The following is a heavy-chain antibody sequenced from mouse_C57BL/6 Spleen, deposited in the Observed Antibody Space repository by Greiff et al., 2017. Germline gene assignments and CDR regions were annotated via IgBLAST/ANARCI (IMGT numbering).Heavy chain of an antibody. D-gene: IGHD1-1*01. CDR1: GYAFSSSW. J-gene: IGHJ4*01. CDR3: ANVYGGAMDY. Sequence: QVQLQQSGPELVKPGASVKISCKASGYAFSSSWMNWVKQRPGKGLEWIGRIYPGDGDTNYNGKFKGKATQTADKSSSTAYMQLSSLTSEDSAVCFCANVYGGAMDYWGQGTSVTVSS. CDR2: IYPGDGDT. V-gene: IGHV1-82*01.